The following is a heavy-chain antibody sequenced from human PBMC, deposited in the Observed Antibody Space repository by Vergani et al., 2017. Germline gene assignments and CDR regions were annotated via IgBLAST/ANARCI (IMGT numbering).Heavy chain of an antibody. CDR2: ITGGGGST. J-gene: IGHJ4*02. CDR1: RFTFSNYD. Sequence: EVQLLESGGGLVQPGGSLRLSCAASRFTFSNYDMSWVRQAPGKGLEWVSAITGGGGSTYYADSVKGRFTISRDNSKNTLYLQRNSLRAEDTAVYYCAEDQEGTNYFDDWGQGTLVTVFS. V-gene: IGHV3-23*01. CDR3: AEDQEGTNYFDD.